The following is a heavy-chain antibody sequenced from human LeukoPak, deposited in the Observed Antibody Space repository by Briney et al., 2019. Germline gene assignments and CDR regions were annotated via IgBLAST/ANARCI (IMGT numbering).Heavy chain of an antibody. CDR2: IVPIFGTA. V-gene: IGHV1-69*06. CDR1: GYTFTGYY. J-gene: IGHJ4*02. D-gene: IGHD2/OR15-2a*01. Sequence: SVKVSCKASGYTFTGYYMHWVRQTPGQGLEWMGGIVPIFGTANYAQKFQGRVTITADKSTSTAYMELSSLRSEDTAVYYCAREETTYYDYWGQGTLVTVSS. CDR3: AREETTYYDY.